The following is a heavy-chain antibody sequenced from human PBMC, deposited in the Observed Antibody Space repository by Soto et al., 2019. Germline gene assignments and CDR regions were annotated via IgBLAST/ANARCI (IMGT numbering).Heavy chain of an antibody. D-gene: IGHD3-22*01. CDR3: PRANDPTGNYIQYFDY. J-gene: IGHJ4*02. CDR2: TYYRSRWYD. Sequence: SQTLSLTCAISGDSVSSNSAAWNWIRQSPSRGLEWLGRTYYRSRWYDDYAESVRGRIAVNPDTSKNQFSLQLNSVTPEDSAVYFSPRANDPTGNYIQYFDYWGQGTLVTVSS. V-gene: IGHV6-1*01. CDR1: GDSVSSNSAA.